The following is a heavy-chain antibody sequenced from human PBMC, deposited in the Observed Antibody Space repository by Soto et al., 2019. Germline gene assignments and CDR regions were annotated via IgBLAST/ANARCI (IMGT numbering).Heavy chain of an antibody. J-gene: IGHJ4*02. Sequence: QVQLQESGPGLVKPSQKLSLTCTVSGGSISSCGYYWSWIRQHPGKGLEWIGYIYYSGSTYYNPSLKSRVTISVDTSKNQFSRKLSSVTAADTAVYYCARVVDDYVAYFDSWGQGTMVTVSS. V-gene: IGHV4-31*03. D-gene: IGHD3-16*01. CDR1: GGSISSCGYY. CDR3: ARVVDDYVAYFDS. CDR2: IYYSGST.